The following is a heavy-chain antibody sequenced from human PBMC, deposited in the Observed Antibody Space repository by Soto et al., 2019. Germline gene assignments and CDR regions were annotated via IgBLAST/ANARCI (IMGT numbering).Heavy chain of an antibody. J-gene: IGHJ5*02. CDR2: ISYDGSNK. Sequence: QVQLVESGGGVVQPGRSLRLSCAASGFTFSSYGMHWVRQAPGKGLEWVAVISYDGSNKYYADSVKGRFTISRDNSKNTMYLQMNSLRAEDTAVYYWAKERFDPWGQGTLVTVSS. V-gene: IGHV3-30*18. CDR3: AKERFDP. CDR1: GFTFSSYG.